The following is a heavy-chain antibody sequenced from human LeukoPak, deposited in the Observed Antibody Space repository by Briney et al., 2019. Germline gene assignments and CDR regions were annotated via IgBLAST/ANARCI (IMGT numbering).Heavy chain of an antibody. D-gene: IGHD6-19*01. J-gene: IGHJ4*02. CDR1: GFTFSSYA. V-gene: IGHV3-30-3*01. CDR3: ARDKGGWGQGDDY. CDR2: ISYDGSNK. Sequence: PGGSLRLSCAASGFTFSSYAMHWVRQAPGKGLEWVAVISYDGSNKYYADSVKGRFTISRDNSKNTLYLQMNSLRAEDTAVYYCARDKGGWGQGDDYWGQGTLVTVSS.